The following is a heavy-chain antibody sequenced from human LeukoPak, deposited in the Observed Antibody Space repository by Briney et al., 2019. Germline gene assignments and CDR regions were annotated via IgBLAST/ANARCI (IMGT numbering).Heavy chain of an antibody. J-gene: IGHJ3*01. D-gene: IGHD1-26*01. V-gene: IGHV4-39*01. Sequence: SETLSLTCSVSGGSISSIGYYWGWLRQPPGKGLEWIGSIYYSGSTYYKPSLKSRVTISVDTSETQFSLKLSSVTAADTAVYYCARSPLSGTYYPIGAFDLWGQGTLVTVSS. CDR2: IYYSGST. CDR3: ARSPLSGTYYPIGAFDL. CDR1: GGSISSIGYY.